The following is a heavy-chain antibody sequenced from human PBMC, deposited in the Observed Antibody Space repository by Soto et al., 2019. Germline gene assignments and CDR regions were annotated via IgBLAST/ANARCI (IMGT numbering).Heavy chain of an antibody. CDR3: ARLGGDYSSGWSNEGGNWFDP. V-gene: IGHV5-51*01. J-gene: IGHJ5*02. CDR1: GYSFPSYW. D-gene: IGHD6-19*01. CDR2: IYPGDSDA. Sequence: PGESLKISCKGSGYSFPSYWIGWVRQMPGKGLEWVGIIYPGDSDARYSPSFQGQVTISADKSISTAYLQWSSLKASDTAMYYCARLGGDYSSGWSNEGGNWFDPWGQGTLVTVSS.